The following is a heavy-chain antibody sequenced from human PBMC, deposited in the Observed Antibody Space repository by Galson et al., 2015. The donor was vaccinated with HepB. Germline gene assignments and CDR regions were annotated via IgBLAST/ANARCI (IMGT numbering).Heavy chain of an antibody. CDR1: GYTLTSYY. D-gene: IGHD3-22*01. Sequence: SVKVSCKASGYTLTSYYMHWVRQAPGQGLEWMGIINPSGGSTSYAQKFQGRVTMTRDTSTSTVYMELSSLRSEDTAVYYRARKILSGYYFGYWGQGTLVTVSS. CDR3: ARKILSGYYFGY. J-gene: IGHJ4*02. CDR2: INPSGGST. V-gene: IGHV1-46*01.